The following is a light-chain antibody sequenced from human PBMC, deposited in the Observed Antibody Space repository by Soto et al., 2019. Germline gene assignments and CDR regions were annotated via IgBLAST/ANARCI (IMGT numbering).Light chain of an antibody. V-gene: IGLV2-14*01. CDR2: EVS. Sequence: TEPASVSGSPGQSIAMSCTGSSSDVGGYNYASWYQQHPGKAPKLMIYEVSNRPSGVSNRFSGSKSGNTASLTISGLQAEDEADYYCSSYTSSSTFVFGTGTKVTVL. CDR3: SSYTSSSTFV. J-gene: IGLJ1*01. CDR1: SSDVGGYNY.